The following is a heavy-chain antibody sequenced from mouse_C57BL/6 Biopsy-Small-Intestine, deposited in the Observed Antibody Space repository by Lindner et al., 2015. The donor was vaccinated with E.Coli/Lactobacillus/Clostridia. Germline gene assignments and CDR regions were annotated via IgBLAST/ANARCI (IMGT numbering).Heavy chain of an antibody. Sequence: VQLQESGAELARPGASVKMSCKASGYTFSSYTMHWIKQRPGQGLEWIGYINPSSAYTKSNQKFKDKATLTADKSSSTAYMQLSSLTSEDSAVYYCARPTTVVATDYAMDYWGQGTSVTVSS. CDR2: INPSSAYT. V-gene: IGHV1-4*01. J-gene: IGHJ4*01. CDR3: ARPTTVVATDYAMDY. CDR1: GYTFSSYT. D-gene: IGHD1-1*01.